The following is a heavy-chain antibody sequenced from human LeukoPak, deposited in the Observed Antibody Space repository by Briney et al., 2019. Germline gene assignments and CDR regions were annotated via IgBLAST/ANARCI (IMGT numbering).Heavy chain of an antibody. J-gene: IGHJ4*02. CDR1: GGSTSITKYY. V-gene: IGHV4-39*07. CDR3: AGNIIMSYRNLDS. Sequence: SSGTLSLTSTVPGGSTSITKYYWGWIRHPPRKWTERVGSIYYRGQTYYNSSLQSRVPISADTSKNQFSLKLSSVTAAATAVYYCAGNIIMSYRNLDSWGEGGLVTVSS. CDR2: IYYRGQT. D-gene: IGHD3-16*01.